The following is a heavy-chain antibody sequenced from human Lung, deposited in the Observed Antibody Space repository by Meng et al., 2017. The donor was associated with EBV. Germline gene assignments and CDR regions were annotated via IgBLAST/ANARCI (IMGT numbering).Heavy chain of an antibody. CDR1: GGPVSSGGYY. J-gene: IGHJ4*02. Sequence: HVQLQKSGPGLVKPSQTLSLTCAVSGGPVSSGGYYWSWIRQPPGKGLEWIGYIYSSGSTYYNPSLKSRASISIDTSKNQFSLKVTSPTAADTAVYYCGVGLGSYNSHWGQGTLVTVSS. CDR3: GVGLGSYNSH. V-gene: IGHV4-30-4*01. CDR2: IYSSGST. D-gene: IGHD1-26*01.